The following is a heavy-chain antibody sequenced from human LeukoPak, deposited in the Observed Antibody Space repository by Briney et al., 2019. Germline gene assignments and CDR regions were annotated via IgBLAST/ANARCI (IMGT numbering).Heavy chain of an antibody. CDR1: GFTFDDYG. CDR2: INWNGGST. Sequence: GGSLRLYCAASGFTFDDYGMNWVRQPPGKGLEWVCNINWNGGSTSYADSLKGRLTISRDNAKSSLYLQMNSLRAEDTAMYFCARRMPGDAFDVWGQGTMVTASS. V-gene: IGHV3-20*04. D-gene: IGHD2-2*01. J-gene: IGHJ3*01. CDR3: ARRMPGDAFDV.